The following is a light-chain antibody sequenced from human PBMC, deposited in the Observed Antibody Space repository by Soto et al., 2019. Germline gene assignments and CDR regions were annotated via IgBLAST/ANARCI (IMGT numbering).Light chain of an antibody. CDR3: MQALQTPPT. J-gene: IGKJ2*01. Sequence: DIVMTQSPLSLPFTPGEPTSISCRSSQSLLHSNGYNSLDWYLQKTGQSPQLLIYLGSNRASGVPARFSGSGSGTDFTLKISRVEAEDVGVYCCMQALQTPPTFGQGTKLEIK. V-gene: IGKV2-28*01. CDR2: LGS. CDR1: QSLLHSNGYNS.